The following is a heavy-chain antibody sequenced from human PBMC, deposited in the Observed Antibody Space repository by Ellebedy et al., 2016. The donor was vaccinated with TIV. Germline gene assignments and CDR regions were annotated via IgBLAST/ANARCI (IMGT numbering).Heavy chain of an antibody. D-gene: IGHD3-3*01. Sequence: GGSLRLSCKGSGYSFTSYWISWVRQVPGKGLEWMGRIDPSDSYTNCSPSFQGHVTISADKSISTAYLQWSSLKASDTAMYYCARQEYDFWSGYPYYYGMDVWGQGTTVTVSS. V-gene: IGHV5-10-1*01. CDR3: ARQEYDFWSGYPYYYGMDV. CDR2: IDPSDSYT. CDR1: GYSFTSYW. J-gene: IGHJ6*02.